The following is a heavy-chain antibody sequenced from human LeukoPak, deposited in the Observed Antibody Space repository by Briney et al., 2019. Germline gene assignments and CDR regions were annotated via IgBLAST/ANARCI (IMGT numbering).Heavy chain of an antibody. CDR2: ISYDGRNK. Sequence: GGSLRLSCAASGFTFSSFTMHWVRQAPGKGLEWVAVISYDGRNKYYADSVKGRFTISRDNSKNTLYLQMNSLRAEDTAVYYCARDYICGGSCYWSALGYWGQGTLVTVSS. J-gene: IGHJ4*02. V-gene: IGHV3-30*04. D-gene: IGHD2-15*01. CDR3: ARDYICGGSCYWSALGY. CDR1: GFTFSSFT.